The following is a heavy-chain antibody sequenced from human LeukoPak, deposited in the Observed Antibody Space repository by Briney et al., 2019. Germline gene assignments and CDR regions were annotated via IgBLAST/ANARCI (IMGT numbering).Heavy chain of an antibody. D-gene: IGHD1-26*01. V-gene: IGHV3-30-3*01. Sequence: GGSLRLSCAASGFTFSSYAMHWVRQAPGKGLEWVAVISYDGSNKYYADSVKGRFTISRDNSKNTLYLQMNSLRAEDTAVYYCASIRDYSGSYEWGQGTLVTVSS. CDR3: ASIRDYSGSYE. J-gene: IGHJ4*02. CDR2: ISYDGSNK. CDR1: GFTFSSYA.